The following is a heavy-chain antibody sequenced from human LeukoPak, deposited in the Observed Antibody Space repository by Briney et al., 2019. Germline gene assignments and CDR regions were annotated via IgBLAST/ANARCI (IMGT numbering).Heavy chain of an antibody. CDR1: GGSFSGYY. Sequence: SETLSLTCAVYGGSFSGYYWGWIRQPPGQGLEWIGSIYYSGNTYYNPSLKSRVTISVDTSKNQFSLKLSSVTATDTAVCYCARRRAGRDWFDPWGQGTLVTVSS. D-gene: IGHD6-19*01. V-gene: IGHV4-39*01. CDR2: IYYSGNT. CDR3: ARRRAGRDWFDP. J-gene: IGHJ5*02.